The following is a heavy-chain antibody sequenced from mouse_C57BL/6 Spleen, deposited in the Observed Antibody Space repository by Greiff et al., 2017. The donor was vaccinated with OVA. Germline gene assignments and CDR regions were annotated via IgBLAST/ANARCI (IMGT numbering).Heavy chain of an antibody. J-gene: IGHJ4*01. CDR1: GFTFSDYG. CDR3: ARIYYGNYGCLDY. CDR2: ISSGSSTI. V-gene: IGHV5-17*01. Sequence: EVMLVESGGGLVKPGGSLKLSCAASGFTFSDYGMHWVRQAPEKGLEWVAYISSGSSTIYYADTVKGRFTISRDNAKNTLFLQITSLRSEDTAMYYCARIYYGNYGCLDYWGQGTSVTVSS. D-gene: IGHD2-1*01.